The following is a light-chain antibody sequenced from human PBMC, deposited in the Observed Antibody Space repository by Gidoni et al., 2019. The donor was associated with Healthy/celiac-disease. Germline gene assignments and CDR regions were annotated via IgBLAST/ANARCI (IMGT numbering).Light chain of an antibody. CDR2: KDS. Sequence: SYELTQPPSVSVSPGQTARITCSGDALPKQYAYWYQQKPGQAPVLVIYKDSERPPGIPERFSGSSSGTTVTLTIRGVQAEDEDDYYCQSADSSGTYVVFGGGTKLTVL. CDR3: QSADSSGTYVV. V-gene: IGLV3-25*02. J-gene: IGLJ2*01. CDR1: ALPKQY.